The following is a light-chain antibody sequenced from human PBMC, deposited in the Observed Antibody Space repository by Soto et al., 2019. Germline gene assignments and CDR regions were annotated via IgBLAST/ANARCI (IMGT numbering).Light chain of an antibody. J-gene: IGLJ3*02. CDR2: GNT. CDR1: SSNIGAGYD. CDR3: QSHDSSLNSWV. V-gene: IGLV1-40*01. Sequence: QLVLTQPPSMSGAPGQRVTISCTGSSSNIGAGYDVHWYQDLPGTAPKLLIYGNTNRPSGVPDRFSGSKSGTSASLAITGLQAEDEADYYCQSHDSSLNSWVFGGGTKLTVL.